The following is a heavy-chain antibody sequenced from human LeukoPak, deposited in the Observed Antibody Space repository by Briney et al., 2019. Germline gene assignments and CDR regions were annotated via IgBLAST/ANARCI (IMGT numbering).Heavy chain of an antibody. D-gene: IGHD3-10*01. CDR2: ISYDGSNK. CDR3: AKVAHYYYGSESYYFFEH. J-gene: IGHJ4*02. V-gene: IGHV3-30*18. Sequence: GGSLRLSCAASGFTFSSYGMHWVRQAPGKGLEWVAVISYDGSNKYYADSVKGRFTISRDNSKNTLYLQMNSLRAEDTAVYSCAKVAHYYYGSESYYFFEHWGQGTPVTASS. CDR1: GFTFSSYG.